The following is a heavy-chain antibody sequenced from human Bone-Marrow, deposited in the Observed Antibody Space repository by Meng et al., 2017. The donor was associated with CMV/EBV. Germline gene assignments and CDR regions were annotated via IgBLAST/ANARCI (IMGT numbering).Heavy chain of an antibody. J-gene: IGHJ6*02. V-gene: IGHV1-69*05. Sequence: SVKVSCKASGGTFSSYAISWVRQAPGQGLEWMGGIIPIFGTANYAQKFQGRVTITTDKSTSTAYMELSSLRSEDTAVYYCEKRSTGGYSSSWYGRRDYYYGMDVWGQGTTVTVSS. CDR1: GGTFSSYA. CDR3: EKRSTGGYSSSWYGRRDYYYGMDV. D-gene: IGHD6-13*01. CDR2: IIPIFGTA.